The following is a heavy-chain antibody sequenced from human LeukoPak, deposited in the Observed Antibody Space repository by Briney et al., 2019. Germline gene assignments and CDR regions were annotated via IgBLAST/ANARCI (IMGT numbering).Heavy chain of an antibody. Sequence: GGSLRLSCAASGFDFMYYAMTWVRQPPGKGLEWFAAISGSGDSTYYADSARGRFTISRDNSKNTVYLQMSSLRGEDTAIYYCVKEGDPPLPPPNFDYWGQGTLVAVSS. J-gene: IGHJ4*02. CDR1: GFDFMYYA. V-gene: IGHV3-23*01. CDR2: ISGSGDST. D-gene: IGHD3-16*01. CDR3: VKEGDPPLPPPNFDY.